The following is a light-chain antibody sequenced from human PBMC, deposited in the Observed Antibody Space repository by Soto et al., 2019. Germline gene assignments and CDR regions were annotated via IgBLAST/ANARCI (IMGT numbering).Light chain of an antibody. CDR3: QQYDSSPVA. CDR1: QSVSSSY. V-gene: IGKV3-20*01. Sequence: EIVLTQSPGTLSLSPGERATLCCRASQSVSSSYLAWYQQKPGQAPRLLIYGASSRATGIPDRFSGSGSGPGFTLTISILEPEYFAVYYCQQYDSSPVAFGHGTKVEIK. J-gene: IGKJ1*01. CDR2: GAS.